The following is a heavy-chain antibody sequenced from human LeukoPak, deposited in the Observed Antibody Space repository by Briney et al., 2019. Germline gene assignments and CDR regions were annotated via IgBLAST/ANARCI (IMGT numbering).Heavy chain of an antibody. V-gene: IGHV1-2*02. CDR1: GYTFTGYY. J-gene: IGHJ4*02. Sequence: ASVKVSCKASGYTFTGYYMHWVRQAPGQGLEWMGWINPNSGGTNYAQKFQGRVTMTRDTSTSTAYMELSRLRSDDTAVYYCARLLGGCSSTSCYVDYWGQGTLVTVSS. CDR2: INPNSGGT. D-gene: IGHD2-2*01. CDR3: ARLLGGCSSTSCYVDY.